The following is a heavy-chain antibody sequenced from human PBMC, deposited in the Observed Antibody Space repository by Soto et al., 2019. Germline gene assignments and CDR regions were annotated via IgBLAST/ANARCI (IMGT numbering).Heavy chain of an antibody. CDR1: GVAFSKFI. V-gene: IGHV1-69*13. D-gene: IGHD6-19*01. J-gene: IGHJ6*02. Sequence: SVKVSCKASGVAFSKFIVTWVRQAPGLGLEWVGGIIPIFGTANYAQKFQGRVTITADESTSTSYMEVNNLRSEDTAVYYCAKVRYSSPMGYYYGMDVWGQGTTVTVSS. CDR2: IIPIFGTA. CDR3: AKVRYSSPMGYYYGMDV.